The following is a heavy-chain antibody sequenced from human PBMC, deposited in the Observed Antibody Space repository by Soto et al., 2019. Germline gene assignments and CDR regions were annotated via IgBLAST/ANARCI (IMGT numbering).Heavy chain of an antibody. CDR3: ARDYYDILTGYYEAPGPSYYYGMDV. J-gene: IGHJ6*02. CDR1: GYTFTSYY. Sequence: ASVKVSCKTSGYTFTSYYMHWVRQAPGQGLEWMGIINPSGGSTSYAQKFQGRVTMTRDTSTSTVYMELSSLRSEDTAVYYCARDYYDILTGYYEAPGPSYYYGMDVWGQGTTVTVSS. CDR2: INPSGGST. V-gene: IGHV1-46*01. D-gene: IGHD3-9*01.